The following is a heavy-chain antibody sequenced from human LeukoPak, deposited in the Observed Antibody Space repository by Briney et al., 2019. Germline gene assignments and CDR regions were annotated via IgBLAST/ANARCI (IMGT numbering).Heavy chain of an antibody. Sequence: SETLSLTCTVSGVSISSYYWSWIRQPPAKGLEWIGHISDSGDTNYNPSLKSRVTISVDTSKKQFSLKLSSVTTADTAVYYCARDSYYDTSGYFNDTFDMWGQGTLVTVSS. CDR1: GVSISSYY. J-gene: IGHJ3*02. CDR3: ARDSYYDTSGYFNDTFDM. V-gene: IGHV4-59*01. CDR2: ISDSGDT. D-gene: IGHD3-22*01.